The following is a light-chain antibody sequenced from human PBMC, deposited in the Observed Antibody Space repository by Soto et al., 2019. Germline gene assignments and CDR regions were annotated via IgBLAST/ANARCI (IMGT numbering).Light chain of an antibody. CDR3: AVWDDGLNGYV. V-gene: IGLV1-44*01. J-gene: IGLJ1*01. Sequence: SVLTQPPSASGNPGQRVTISCSGRRSNVGTNLVNWYQQLPGTAPKLLIYAHIQRPSGVPDRFSGSTSGTSASLAISGLQSEDEADYYCAVWDDGLNGYVFGTGTKVTVL. CDR2: AHI. CDR1: RSNVGTNL.